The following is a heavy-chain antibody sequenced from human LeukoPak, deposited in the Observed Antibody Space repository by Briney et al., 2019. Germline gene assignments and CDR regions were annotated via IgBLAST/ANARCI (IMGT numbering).Heavy chain of an antibody. CDR3: ASNYYDSSGYTY. CDR2: IYSGGST. V-gene: IGHV3-53*01. J-gene: IGHJ4*02. D-gene: IGHD3-22*01. CDR1: GFTVSSNY. Sequence: GGSLRLSCAASGFTVSSNYMSWVRQAPGKGLEWVSVIYSGGSTYYADSVKGRFTISRDNSKNTLYLQLNSLRAEDTAVYYCASNYYDSSGYTYWGQGTLVTVSS.